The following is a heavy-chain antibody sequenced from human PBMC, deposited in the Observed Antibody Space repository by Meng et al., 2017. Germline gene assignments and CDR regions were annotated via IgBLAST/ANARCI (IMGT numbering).Heavy chain of an antibody. CDR2: INPKSGDT. Sequence: QVQLVQSGAEVKKPWASVKVSCKPSGHNFPDYYIHWVRRAPGQGLEWMGRINPKSGDTHYAQKFQARVTMTGDTSISTAYMELSGLRSDDTAMYYCARDEDISAAGKLFGDYWGQGTLVTVSS. CDR1: GHNFPDYY. J-gene: IGHJ4*02. D-gene: IGHD6-25*01. CDR3: ARDEDISAAGKLFGDY. V-gene: IGHV1-2*06.